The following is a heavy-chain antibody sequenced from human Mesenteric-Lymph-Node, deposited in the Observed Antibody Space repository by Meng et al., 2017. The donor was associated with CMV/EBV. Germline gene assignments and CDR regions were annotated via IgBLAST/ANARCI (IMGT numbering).Heavy chain of an antibody. V-gene: IGHV4-61*01. Sequence: VSGGSGSSGSHYWSWIRQPPGKGLEWIAYMYYSGSTNYSPSLKSRVTISVDTSKNQFSLKLSSLTAADTAVYYCARAGVRGVTNFDYWGQGTLVTVSS. J-gene: IGHJ4*02. CDR1: GGSGSSGSHY. CDR2: MYYSGST. D-gene: IGHD3-10*01. CDR3: ARAGVRGVTNFDY.